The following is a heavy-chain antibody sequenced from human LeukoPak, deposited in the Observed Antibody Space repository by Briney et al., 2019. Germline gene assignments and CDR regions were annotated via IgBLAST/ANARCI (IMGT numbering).Heavy chain of an antibody. CDR1: GFTFSSYG. CDR3: AKDRDSGSYLSSPFDY. D-gene: IGHD1-26*01. CDR2: IRYDGSNK. Sequence: GGSLRLSCAASGFTFSSYGMHWVRQAPGKGLEWVAFIRYDGSNKYYADSVKGRFTISRDNSKNTLYLQMNSLRAEDTAVYYCAKDRDSGSYLSSPFDYWGQGTLVTVTS. V-gene: IGHV3-30*02. J-gene: IGHJ4*02.